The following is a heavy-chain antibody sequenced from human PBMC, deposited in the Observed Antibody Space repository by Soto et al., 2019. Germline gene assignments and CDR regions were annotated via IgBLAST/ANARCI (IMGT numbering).Heavy chain of an antibody. Sequence: PGGSLRLSCAASGFTFSSYAMHWVRQAPGKGLEWVAVISYDGSNKYYADSVKGRFTISRDNSKNTLYLQMNSLRAEDTAVYYCARDESRGGSSSWYAAYYYYGMDVWGQGTTVTVSS. J-gene: IGHJ6*02. CDR1: GFTFSSYA. CDR3: ARDESRGGSSSWYAAYYYYGMDV. CDR2: ISYDGSNK. D-gene: IGHD6-13*01. V-gene: IGHV3-30-3*01.